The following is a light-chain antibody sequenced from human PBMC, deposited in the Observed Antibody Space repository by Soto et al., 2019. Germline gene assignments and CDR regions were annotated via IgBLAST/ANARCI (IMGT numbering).Light chain of an antibody. CDR3: CSYAGSSTSVV. Sequence: QSVLTQPASVSGSPGQSITISCTGTSSDVGSYNLVSWYQQHPGKAPKLMIYEGSKRPSGVSNRFSGSKSGNTASLTISGLXAXXEADYYCCSYAGSSTSVVFGGGTKLTVL. CDR1: SSDVGSYNL. CDR2: EGS. J-gene: IGLJ2*01. V-gene: IGLV2-23*01.